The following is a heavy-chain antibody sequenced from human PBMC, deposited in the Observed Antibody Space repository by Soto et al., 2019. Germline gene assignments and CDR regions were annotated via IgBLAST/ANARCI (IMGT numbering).Heavy chain of an antibody. CDR2: IKHSGGT. Sequence: QVRLKQRGAGLLKPSETLSLTCDVYGGSFSGYYWSWIRQSPGKGLEWIGQIKHSGGTNYNPLLKSRVTISVNTPRNQFSLKLSSVTPADTAVYFCARTYYYRSGTYFAWFDPWGQGTLVTVSS. J-gene: IGHJ5*02. V-gene: IGHV4-34*01. CDR3: ARTYYYRSGTYFAWFDP. D-gene: IGHD3-10*01. CDR1: GGSFSGYY.